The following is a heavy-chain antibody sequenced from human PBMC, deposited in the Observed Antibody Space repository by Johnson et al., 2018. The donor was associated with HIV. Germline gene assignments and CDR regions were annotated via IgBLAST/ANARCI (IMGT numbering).Heavy chain of an antibody. Sequence: VQLVESGGGVVQPGRSLRLSCAASGFTFSSYAMHWVRQAPGKGLEWVAVISYDGSNKYYADSVKGRFTISRDNAKNSLYLQMNSLRAEDTALYYCARRGRTATDAFDIWGQGTMVTVSS. J-gene: IGHJ3*02. CDR3: ARRGRTATDAFDI. CDR2: ISYDGSNK. V-gene: IGHV3-30-3*01. D-gene: IGHD2-15*01. CDR1: GFTFSSYA.